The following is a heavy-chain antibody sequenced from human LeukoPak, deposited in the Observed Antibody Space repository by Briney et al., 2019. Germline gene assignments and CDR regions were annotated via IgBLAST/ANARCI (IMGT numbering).Heavy chain of an antibody. J-gene: IGHJ5*02. D-gene: IGHD6-6*01. V-gene: IGHV4-59*01. CDR3: ARFYSSSSRWFDP. Sequence: SETLSLTCTVSGASISSYYLNWIRQPPGKGLEWIGYMYYSGSTNYNPSLKSRVTISVDTSKNQFSLKLNSVTAADTAVYYCARFYSSSSRWFDPWGQGTLVTVSS. CDR2: MYYSGST. CDR1: GASISSYY.